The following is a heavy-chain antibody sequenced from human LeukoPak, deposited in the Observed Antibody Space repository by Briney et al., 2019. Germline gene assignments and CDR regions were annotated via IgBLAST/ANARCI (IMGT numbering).Heavy chain of an antibody. CDR1: GGTFSSYA. CDR3: AREARNGPGVYYFDY. Sequence: SVKVSCKASGGTFSSYAISWVRQAPGQRLEWMGGIIPIFGTANYAQKFQGRVTITTDESTSTAYMELSSLRSEDTAVYYCAREARNGPGVYYFDYWGQGTLVTVSS. V-gene: IGHV1-69*05. D-gene: IGHD1-14*01. CDR2: IIPIFGTA. J-gene: IGHJ4*02.